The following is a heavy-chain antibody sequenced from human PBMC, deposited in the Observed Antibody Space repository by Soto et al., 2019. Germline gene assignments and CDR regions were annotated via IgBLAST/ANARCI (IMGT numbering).Heavy chain of an antibody. CDR2: IYHSGST. V-gene: IGHV4-4*02. J-gene: IGHJ3*02. CDR3: ATRTYYYDSSGYYSLDAFDI. D-gene: IGHD3-22*01. CDR1: GGSISSSNW. Sequence: ASETLSLTCAVSGGSISSSNWWSWVRQPPGKGLEWIGEIYHSGSTNYNPSLKSRVTISVDKSKNQFSLKLSSVTAADTAVYYCATRTYYYDSSGYYSLDAFDIWGQGTMVTVSS.